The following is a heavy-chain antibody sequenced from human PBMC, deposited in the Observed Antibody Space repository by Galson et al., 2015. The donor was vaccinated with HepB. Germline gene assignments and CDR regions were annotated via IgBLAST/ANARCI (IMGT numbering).Heavy chain of an antibody. CDR3: ASGGGRNTGGWCPADSHY. Sequence: SLRLSCAASGFTFSSYSMNWVRQAPGKGLEWVSSISSSSSYIYYADSEKGRFTISRNNAKNSLYLQMNRLRAEDTVVYYCASGGGRNTGGWCPADSHYWGQGTLVTVSS. CDR1: GFTFSSYS. J-gene: IGHJ4*02. V-gene: IGHV3-21*01. D-gene: IGHD2-8*02. CDR2: ISSSSSYI.